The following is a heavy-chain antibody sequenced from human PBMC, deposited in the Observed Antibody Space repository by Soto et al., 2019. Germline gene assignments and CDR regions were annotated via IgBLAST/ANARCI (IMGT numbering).Heavy chain of an antibody. V-gene: IGHV3-30-3*01. CDR2: ISYDGSNK. CDR3: ARGAYYYDSSGYSGAFDI. CDR1: GFTFSAYA. Sequence: AGGSLRLSCAASGFTFSAYAMHWVRQAPGKGLEWVALISYDGSNKYYADSVKGRFTISRDNSKNTLYLQMNSLRAEDTAVYYCARGAYYYDSSGYSGAFDIWGQGTMVTVSS. J-gene: IGHJ3*02. D-gene: IGHD3-22*01.